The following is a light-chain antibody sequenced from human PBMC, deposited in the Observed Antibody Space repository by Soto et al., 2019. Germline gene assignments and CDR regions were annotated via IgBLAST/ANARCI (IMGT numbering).Light chain of an antibody. CDR3: QQYGSSLIT. Sequence: EVVMTQSPATLSVSPGEGATLSCRASQSVTSNYLAWYQQKPGKAPRLLIHGISNRATGVPDRFSGSGSGTDFTLTISRLEPEDFAVYYCQQYGSSLITFGQGTRLEIK. J-gene: IGKJ5*01. CDR1: QSVTSNY. V-gene: IGKV3-20*01. CDR2: GIS.